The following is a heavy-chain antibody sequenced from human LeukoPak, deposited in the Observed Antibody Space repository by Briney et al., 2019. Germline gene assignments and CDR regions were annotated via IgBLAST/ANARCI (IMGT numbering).Heavy chain of an antibody. D-gene: IGHD2-15*01. CDR3: ARVVASTSIDS. CDR1: GYSIISDYF. V-gene: IGHV4-38-2*02. Sequence: SETLSLTCIVSGYSIISDYFWGWVWQPPGKGPEWIGSIFHSGSVFYNPSLRSRVTLSIEPSKNRFSLELTSVTAADTAIYYCARVVASTSIDSWGQGTLVTVSS. CDR2: IFHSGSV. J-gene: IGHJ4*02.